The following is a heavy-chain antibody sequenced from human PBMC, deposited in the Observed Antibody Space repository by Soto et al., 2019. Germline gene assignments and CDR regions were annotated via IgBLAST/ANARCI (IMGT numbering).Heavy chain of an antibody. J-gene: IGHJ4*02. CDR1: GFTVFNNY. V-gene: IGHV3-53*02. CDR2: IFSGGST. Sequence: EVQLVATGGGLVQPGGSLRLSCAASGFTVFNNYMSWVRQAPGEGLEWVSVIFSGGSTSYADSVKGRFTVSRDSSKNTLYLQMNSLRAEDTAVYYCATHPSSLKWGQGTLVTVS. CDR3: ATHPSSLK.